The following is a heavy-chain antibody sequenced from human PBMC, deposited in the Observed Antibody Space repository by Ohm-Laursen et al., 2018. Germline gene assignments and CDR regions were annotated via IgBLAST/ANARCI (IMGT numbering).Heavy chain of an antibody. Sequence: GTLSLTCTVSGGSISSYYWSWIRQPPGKGLEWIGYIYYSGSTNYNPSLKSRVTISVDTSKNQFSLKLSSVTAADTAVYYCASRLTSGFWDGYFALWGRGTLVTVSS. CDR1: GGSISSYY. CDR3: ASRLTSGFWDGYFAL. J-gene: IGHJ2*01. D-gene: IGHD3-22*01. CDR2: IYYSGST. V-gene: IGHV4-59*08.